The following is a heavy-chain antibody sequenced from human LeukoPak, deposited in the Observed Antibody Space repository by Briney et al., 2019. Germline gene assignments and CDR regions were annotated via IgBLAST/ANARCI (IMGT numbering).Heavy chain of an antibody. CDR3: ARGTSTVRGFDY. V-gene: IGHV3-21*01. CDR1: GFTFSSYN. Sequence: GGSLRLSCAASGFTFSSYNMNWVRQAPGKGLEWLSSISSSSSYIYYADSVKGRFTISRDNAKNSLYLQMNSLRAEDTAVYFCARGTSTVRGFDYWGQGTLVTVSS. D-gene: IGHD4-17*01. J-gene: IGHJ4*02. CDR2: ISSSSSYI.